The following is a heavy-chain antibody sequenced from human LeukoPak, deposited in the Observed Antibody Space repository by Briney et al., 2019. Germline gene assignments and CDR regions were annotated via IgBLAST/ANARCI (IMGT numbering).Heavy chain of an antibody. CDR1: GYTFTSYD. CDR3: ARPLEWEPDAFDI. J-gene: IGHJ3*02. V-gene: IGHV1-8*01. Sequence: GASVKLSCKASGYTFTSYDINWVRQATGQGLEWMGWMNPNSGNTGYAQKFQGRVTMTTDTSTSTAYMELRSLRSDDTAVYYCARPLEWEPDAFDIWGQGTMVTVSS. D-gene: IGHD1-26*01. CDR2: MNPNSGNT.